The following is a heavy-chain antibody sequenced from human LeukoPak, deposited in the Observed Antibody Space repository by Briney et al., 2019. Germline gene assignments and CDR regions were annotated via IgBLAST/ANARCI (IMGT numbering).Heavy chain of an antibody. V-gene: IGHV4-34*01. Sequence: SETLSLTCAVYGGSFSGYYGSWIRQPPGKGLEWIGEINHSGSTNYNPSLKSRVTISVDTSKNQFSLKLSSVTAADTAVYYCARVAFLEWYQNWFDPWGQGTLVTVSS. CDR2: INHSGST. CDR1: GGSFSGYY. CDR3: ARVAFLEWYQNWFDP. J-gene: IGHJ5*02. D-gene: IGHD3-3*02.